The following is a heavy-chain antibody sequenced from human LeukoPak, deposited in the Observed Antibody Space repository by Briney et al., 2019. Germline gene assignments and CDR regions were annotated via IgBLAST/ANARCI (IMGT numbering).Heavy chain of an antibody. Sequence: SSETLSLTCTVSGGSISSGGYYWSWIRQPPGKGLEWIGYIYHSGSTYYNPSLKSRVTISVDRSKNQFSLKLSTVTAADTAVYYCARTTVTTYSDAFDIWGQGTMVTVSS. CDR3: ARTTVTTYSDAFDI. CDR2: IYHSGST. CDR1: GGSISSGGYY. J-gene: IGHJ3*02. D-gene: IGHD4-17*01. V-gene: IGHV4-30-2*01.